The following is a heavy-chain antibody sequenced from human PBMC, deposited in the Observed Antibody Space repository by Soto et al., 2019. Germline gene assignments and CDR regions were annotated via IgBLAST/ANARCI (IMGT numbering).Heavy chain of an antibody. CDR2: IYYSGST. V-gene: IGHV4-59*08. CDR1: GGSISSYY. CDR3: ASTSPFHY. J-gene: IGHJ4*02. Sequence: SETLSLTCTVSGGSISSYYWSWIRQPPGKGLEWIGYIYYSGSTNYNPSLKSRVTISVDTSKNQFSLKLTSVTAAATGVYYCASTSPFHYWGPGILVT.